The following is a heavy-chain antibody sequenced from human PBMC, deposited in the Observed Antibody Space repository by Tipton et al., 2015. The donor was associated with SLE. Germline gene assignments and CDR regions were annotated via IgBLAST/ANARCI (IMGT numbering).Heavy chain of an antibody. D-gene: IGHD3-10*01. CDR3: ARDRGVFDAFDI. V-gene: IGHV4-59*11. Sequence: TLSLTCTVSGGSISSHYWSWFRQPPGKGLEWIGYIYYSGSTNYNPSLKSRVTISVDTSKNQFSLKLSSVTAADTAVYYCARDRGVFDAFDIWGQGTMVTVSS. CDR1: GGSISSHY. CDR2: IYYSGST. J-gene: IGHJ3*02.